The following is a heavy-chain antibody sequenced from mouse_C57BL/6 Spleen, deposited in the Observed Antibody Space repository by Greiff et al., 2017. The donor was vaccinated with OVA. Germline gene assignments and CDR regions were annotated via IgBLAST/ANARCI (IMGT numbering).Heavy chain of an antibody. V-gene: IGHV2-5*01. CDR2: IWRGGST. CDR1: GFSLTSYG. J-gene: IGHJ3*01. D-gene: IGHD1-1*01. Sequence: QVQLQQSGPGLVQPSQCLSITCTVSGFSLTSYGVHWVRQSPGKGLEWLGVIWRGGSTDYNAAFMYSLSNTKDNSKGKVFFKMNSLQADDTAIYYWAKNEGGYGSSYGWFAYWGQGTLVTVSA. CDR3: AKNEGGYGSSYGWFAY.